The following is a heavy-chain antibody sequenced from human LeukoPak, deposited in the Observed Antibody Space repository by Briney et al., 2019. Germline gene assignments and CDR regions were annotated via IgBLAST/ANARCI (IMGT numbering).Heavy chain of an antibody. D-gene: IGHD3-16*01. V-gene: IGHV4-38-2*01. CDR2: IYGTGST. CDR1: GYSLGKNYY. J-gene: IGHJ4*02. Sequence: SETLSLTCAVSGYSLGKNYYWGWLRRPPGKGLEWIGSIYGTGSTSYNPSLMNRVTMSVDTSKNHFPLKLTSVTAADTAVYYCARYDSRGSASTRFDYWGQGILVTISS. CDR3: ARYDSRGSASTRFDY.